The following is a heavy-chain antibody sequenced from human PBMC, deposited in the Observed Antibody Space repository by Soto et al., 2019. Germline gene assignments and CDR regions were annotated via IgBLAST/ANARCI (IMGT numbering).Heavy chain of an antibody. Sequence: GESLKISCAASGFTFSSYSMNWVRQAPGKGLEWVSYISSSSSTIYYADSVKGRFTISRDNAKNSLYLQMNSLRDEDTAVYYCARDVVVVPAAIGDYYYGMDVWGQGTTVTVSS. D-gene: IGHD2-2*02. V-gene: IGHV3-48*02. J-gene: IGHJ6*02. CDR3: ARDVVVVPAAIGDYYYGMDV. CDR2: ISSSSSTI. CDR1: GFTFSSYS.